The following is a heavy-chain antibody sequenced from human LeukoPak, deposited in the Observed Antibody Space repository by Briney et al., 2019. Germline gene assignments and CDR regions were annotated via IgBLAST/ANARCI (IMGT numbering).Heavy chain of an antibody. J-gene: IGHJ4*02. CDR3: ATKQWLVPEADY. V-gene: IGHV1-2*02. Sequence: VASVKLSCKASGYTFTGYYMHWVRQAPGQGLEWMGWINPNSGGTNNAQKFQGRVTMTRDTSISTACMELSRLRSDDAAVYYCATKQWLVPEADYWGQGTVVTVSS. CDR1: GYTFTGYY. D-gene: IGHD6-19*01. CDR2: INPNSGGT.